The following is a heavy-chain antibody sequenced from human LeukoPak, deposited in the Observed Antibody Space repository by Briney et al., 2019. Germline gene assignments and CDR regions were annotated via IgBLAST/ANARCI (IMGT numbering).Heavy chain of an antibody. Sequence: GGSLRLSCVASGFDISYNYVGWVRQAPGKGLEWVSVIHTGVTTHYTDSVEGRFTISKDNSNNTVFLQMNSVRVEDTAVYCCARVWFGYFFQWGQGVLVTVSS. D-gene: IGHD3-10*01. V-gene: IGHV3-53*01. J-gene: IGHJ4*02. CDR1: GFDISYNY. CDR2: IHTGVTT. CDR3: ARVWFGYFFQ.